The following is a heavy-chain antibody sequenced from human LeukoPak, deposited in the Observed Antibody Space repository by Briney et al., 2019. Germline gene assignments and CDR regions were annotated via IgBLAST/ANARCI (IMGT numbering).Heavy chain of an antibody. J-gene: IGHJ6*02. Sequence: GGSLRLSCAASGFTFSSYSMHWVRQAPGKGLEWVANINQDGSEKYYLDSVKGRFTISRDNAKNSLYLQMNSLRTEDTAVYYCARERVDYGDWSRYYHYGMDVWGQGTTVTVTS. CDR3: ARERVDYGDWSRYYHYGMDV. D-gene: IGHD4-17*01. CDR1: GFTFSSYS. V-gene: IGHV3-7*01. CDR2: INQDGSEK.